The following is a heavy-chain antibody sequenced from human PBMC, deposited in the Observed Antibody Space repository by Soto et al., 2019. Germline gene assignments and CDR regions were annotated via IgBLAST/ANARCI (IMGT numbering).Heavy chain of an antibody. J-gene: IGHJ6*02. V-gene: IGHV3-21*01. D-gene: IGHD5-18*01. CDR3: ASGYSYGSYYYYGMDV. CDR1: GFTFSSYS. CDR2: ISSSSSYI. Sequence: EVQLVESGGGLVKPGGSLRLSCAASGFTFSSYSMNWVRQAPGKGLEWVSSISSSSSYIYYADSVKGRFTISRDNAKNSLYLQMNSLRAEDTAVYYRASGYSYGSYYYYGMDVWGQGTTVTVSS.